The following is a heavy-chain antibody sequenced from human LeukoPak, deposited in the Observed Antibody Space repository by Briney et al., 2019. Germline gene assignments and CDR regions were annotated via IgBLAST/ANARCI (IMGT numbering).Heavy chain of an antibody. Sequence: GGSLRLSCAASGFTFSSYWMHWVRQAPGKGLVWVSRINTDGSSTSYADSVKGRFTISRDNSKNTLYLQMNSLRAEDTAVYYCAKETPFYGMDVWGQGTTVTVSS. CDR2: INTDGSST. V-gene: IGHV3-74*01. CDR1: GFTFSSYW. J-gene: IGHJ6*02. CDR3: AKETPFYGMDV. D-gene: IGHD4-23*01.